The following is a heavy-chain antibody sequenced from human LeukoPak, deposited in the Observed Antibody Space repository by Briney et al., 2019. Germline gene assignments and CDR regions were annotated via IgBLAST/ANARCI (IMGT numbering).Heavy chain of an antibody. J-gene: IGHJ4*02. V-gene: IGHV5-51*01. D-gene: IGHD6-13*01. CDR1: GYSFTNYW. Sequence: GESLKISCKGSGYSFTNYWIGWVRQMPGKGLKWMGVIYPGDSDTRYSPSFQGQVTISADKSISTAYLQWSSLKASDTAMYYCAIMGAAAGKAFDYWGQGTLVTVSS. CDR3: AIMGAAAGKAFDY. CDR2: IYPGDSDT.